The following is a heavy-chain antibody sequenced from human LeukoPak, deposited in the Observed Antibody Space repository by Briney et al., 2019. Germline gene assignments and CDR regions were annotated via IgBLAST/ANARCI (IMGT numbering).Heavy chain of an antibody. CDR1: GFTFSSYA. V-gene: IGHV3-30*04. CDR2: ISYDGSNK. CDR3: ARDRMITFGGVIVRGEDASDI. D-gene: IGHD3-16*02. J-gene: IGHJ3*02. Sequence: PGGSLRLSCAASGFTFSSYAVHWVRQAPGKGLEWVAVISYDGSNKYYADSVKGRFTISRDNSKNTLYLQMNSLRAKDTAVYYCARDRMITFGGVIVRGEDASDIWGQGTMVTVSS.